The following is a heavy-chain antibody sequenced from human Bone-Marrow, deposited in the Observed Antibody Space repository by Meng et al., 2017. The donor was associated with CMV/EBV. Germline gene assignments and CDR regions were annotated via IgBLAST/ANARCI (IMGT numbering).Heavy chain of an antibody. V-gene: IGHV3-7*01. Sequence: GESLKISCAASGFTFSSYWMSWVRQAPGKGLEWVANIKQDGSEKYYVDSVKGRFTISRDNAKNSLYLQMNSLRAEDTAVYYCARCLGYCSSTSCYWSYYYYGMDVWGQGTTVTVSS. D-gene: IGHD2-2*01. CDR2: IKQDGSEK. J-gene: IGHJ6*02. CDR3: ARCLGYCSSTSCYWSYYYYGMDV. CDR1: GFTFSSYW.